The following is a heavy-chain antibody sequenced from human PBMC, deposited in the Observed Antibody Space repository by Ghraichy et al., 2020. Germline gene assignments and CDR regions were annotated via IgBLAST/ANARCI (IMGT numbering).Heavy chain of an antibody. CDR3: ARHFYDSSGYYYPYFDY. D-gene: IGHD3-22*01. CDR2: IYYSGST. Sequence: ETLSLTCTVSGGSISSSSYYWGWIRQPPGKGLEWIGSIYYSGSTYYNPSLKSRVTISVDMSKNQFSLKLSSVTAADTAVYYCARHFYDSSGYYYPYFDYWGQGTLVTVSS. CDR1: GGSISSSSYY. J-gene: IGHJ4*02. V-gene: IGHV4-39*01.